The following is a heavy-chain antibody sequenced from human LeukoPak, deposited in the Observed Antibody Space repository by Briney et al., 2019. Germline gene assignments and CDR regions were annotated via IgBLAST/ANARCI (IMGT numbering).Heavy chain of an antibody. V-gene: IGHV4-34*01. J-gene: IGHJ4*02. CDR2: INHSGST. Sequence: PSETLSLTCAVYGGSFSGYYWSWIRQPPGKGLEWIGEINHSGSTNYNPSLKSRVTISVDTSKNQFSLKLSSVTAADTAVYYCARGLAETVMGARRLICSPDYGGKGPRVPVSS. D-gene: IGHD5-18*01. CDR3: ARGLAETVMGARRLICSPDY. CDR1: GGSFSGYY.